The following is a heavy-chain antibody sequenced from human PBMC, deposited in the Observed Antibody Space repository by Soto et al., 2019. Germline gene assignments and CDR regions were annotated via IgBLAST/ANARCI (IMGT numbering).Heavy chain of an antibody. D-gene: IGHD6-19*01. Sequence: PGRSLRLSCAASGFILSSYAVYWVRQAPGKGLEWVAVISADKKNEYYADSVKGRLALSRDNSKNTVYLQMNSLRPEDTAVYYCARGYITGWFFDYWGQGTLVTVSS. J-gene: IGHJ4*02. CDR1: GFILSSYA. CDR2: ISADKKNE. V-gene: IGHV3-30*09. CDR3: ARGYITGWFFDY.